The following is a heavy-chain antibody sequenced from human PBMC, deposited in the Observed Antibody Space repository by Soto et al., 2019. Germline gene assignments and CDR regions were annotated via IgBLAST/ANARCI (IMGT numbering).Heavy chain of an antibody. CDR1: GGSISSYY. V-gene: IGHV4-59*01. Sequence: QVQLQESGPGLVKPSETLSLTCTVSGGSISSYYWNWIRQPPGRGLEWIGYISYSGSTSYNPSLKCRVTISVGTSKKQFSLNLSSVTAADTAVYYCATDGGLSCGGDCRVDGFDIWGQGTMVTVSS. CDR3: ATDGGLSCGGDCRVDGFDI. CDR2: ISYSGST. J-gene: IGHJ3*02. D-gene: IGHD2-21*02.